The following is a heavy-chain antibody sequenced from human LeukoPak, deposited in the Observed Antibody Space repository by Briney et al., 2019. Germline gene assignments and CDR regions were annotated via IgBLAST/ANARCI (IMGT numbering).Heavy chain of an antibody. CDR3: ARGSSGWYPPYGRD. CDR1: GGSFSGYY. CDR2: INHSGST. Sequence: SETLSLTCAVYGGSFSGYYWSWIRQPPGKGLEWIGEINHSGSTNYNPSLKSRVTISVDTSKNQFSLKLSSVTAADTAVYYCARGSSGWYPPYGRDWGQGTLVTVSS. D-gene: IGHD6-19*01. V-gene: IGHV4-34*01. J-gene: IGHJ4*02.